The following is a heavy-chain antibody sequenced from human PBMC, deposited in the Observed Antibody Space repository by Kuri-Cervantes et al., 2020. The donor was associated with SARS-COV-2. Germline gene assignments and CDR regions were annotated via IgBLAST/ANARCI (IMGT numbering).Heavy chain of an antibody. D-gene: IGHD3-22*01. J-gene: IGHJ4*02. CDR1: GFTFSSYS. Sequence: GGSLRLSCAASGFTFSSYSMNWVRQAPGKGLEWVSGINWNGGGTGYADSVKGRFTISRDNAKNSLYLQMNSLRAEDTALYYCATVGDYYDSSGYSGSLDYWGQGTLVTVSS. CDR2: INWNGGGT. V-gene: IGHV3-20*04. CDR3: ATVGDYYDSSGYSGSLDY.